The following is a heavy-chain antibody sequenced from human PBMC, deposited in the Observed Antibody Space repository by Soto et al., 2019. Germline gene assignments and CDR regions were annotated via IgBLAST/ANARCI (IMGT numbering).Heavy chain of an antibody. CDR3: ARTPTGSTYLAWFDP. D-gene: IGHD1-7*01. CDR2: MFYGGSP. V-gene: IGHV4-31*03. J-gene: IGHJ5*02. Sequence: SETLSLTCIVSGTSISSGDYYWSWIRQRPGGGLKWLGYMFYGGSPHYNPSLKSRVTILVDTSNNQLSLRLTSMTAADTAVYYCARTPTGSTYLAWFDPWGQGTPVTVSS. CDR1: GTSISSGDYY.